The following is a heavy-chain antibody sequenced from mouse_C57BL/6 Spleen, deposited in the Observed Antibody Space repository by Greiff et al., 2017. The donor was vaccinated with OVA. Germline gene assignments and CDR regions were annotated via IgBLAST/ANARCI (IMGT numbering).Heavy chain of an antibody. V-gene: IGHV1-15*01. CDR1: GYTFTDYE. CDR2: IDPETGGT. CDR3: TRRIYYGNLDY. Sequence: QVQLQQSGAELVRPGASVTLSCKASGYTFTDYEMHWVKQTPVHGLEWIGAIDPETGGTAYNQKFKGKAILTADKSSSTAYMELRSLTSKDSAVYYCTRRIYYGNLDYWGQGTTLTVSS. J-gene: IGHJ2*01. D-gene: IGHD2-1*01.